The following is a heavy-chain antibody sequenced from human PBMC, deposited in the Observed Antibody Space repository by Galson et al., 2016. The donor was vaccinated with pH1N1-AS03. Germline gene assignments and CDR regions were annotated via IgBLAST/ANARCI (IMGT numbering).Heavy chain of an antibody. V-gene: IGHV1-8*01. CDR2: MNPNSDNT. CDR3: ARGGDSSDI. D-gene: IGHD3-10*01. J-gene: IGHJ4*02. Sequence: SVKVSCKASGYTFTSYDINWVRQATGQGLEWMGWMNPNSDNTGYAQKFQGRVTMTRDTSTSTAYMELRSLRSDDTAVYYRARGGDSSDIRGQGTLVTVSS. CDR1: GYTFTSYD.